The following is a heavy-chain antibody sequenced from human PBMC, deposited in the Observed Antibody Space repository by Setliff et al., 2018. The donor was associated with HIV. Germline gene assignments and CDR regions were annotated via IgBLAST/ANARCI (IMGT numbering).Heavy chain of an antibody. CDR1: GGSISSTSYY. Sequence: PSETLSLTCTVSGGSISSTSYYWGWIRQPPGKGLECIGSIYYDGSTDSNPSLKTRLTLAVYRSTNQISLMLKSATAADPAVYYCARHSIYDSRGFFTAPYYSYFYIDVWGRGTTVTVSS. J-gene: IGHJ6*03. CDR3: ARHSIYDSRGFFTAPYYSYFYIDV. D-gene: IGHD3-22*01. CDR2: IYYDGST. V-gene: IGHV4-39*01.